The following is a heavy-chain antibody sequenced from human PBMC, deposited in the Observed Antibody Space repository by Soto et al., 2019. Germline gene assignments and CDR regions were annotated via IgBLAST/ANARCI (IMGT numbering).Heavy chain of an antibody. D-gene: IGHD2-2*01. Sequence: QVQLVESGGGVVQPGRSLRLSCAASGFTFSSYGMHWVRQAPGKGLEWVAVIWYDGSNKYYADSVKGRITISRDNSKNTLYLQMNSLRAEDTAVYYCARDRNDIVVVPAAGGGYYYYYMDVWGKGTTVTVSS. CDR3: ARDRNDIVVVPAAGGGYYYYYMDV. CDR1: GFTFSSYG. CDR2: IWYDGSNK. V-gene: IGHV3-33*01. J-gene: IGHJ6*03.